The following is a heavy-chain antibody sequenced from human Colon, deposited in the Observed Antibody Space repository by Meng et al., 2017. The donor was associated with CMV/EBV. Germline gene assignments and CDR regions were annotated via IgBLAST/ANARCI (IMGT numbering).Heavy chain of an antibody. Sequence: QVQLVRSGAEVKKPGASVKVSCKASGFTFSNYYIHWVRQAPGQGLEWMGWINPNSGGTNYAQKFQGRVTMTRDTSISTAYMELSRLRSDDTAVYYCATVSSGYYLYFQHWGQGTLVTVSS. D-gene: IGHD3-22*01. J-gene: IGHJ1*01. CDR1: GFTFSNYY. CDR3: ATVSSGYYLYFQH. CDR2: INPNSGGT. V-gene: IGHV1-2*02.